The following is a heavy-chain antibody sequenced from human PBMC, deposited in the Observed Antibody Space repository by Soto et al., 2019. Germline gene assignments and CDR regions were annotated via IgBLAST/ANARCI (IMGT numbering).Heavy chain of an antibody. J-gene: IGHJ4*01. CDR3: SRGTSIPALGDY. CDR2: VSAYNGER. Sequence: QVQLVQSGAEVKKPGASVKVSCKASGYTVTNYGINWVRQAPGQGLEWLGWVSAYNGERRYAQRVQARVIMTTDTSRTTTYMELRSLRSDETPVYYCSRGTSIPALGDYWGQGTLVTVSS. CDR1: GYTVTNYG. D-gene: IGHD6-6*01. V-gene: IGHV1-18*01.